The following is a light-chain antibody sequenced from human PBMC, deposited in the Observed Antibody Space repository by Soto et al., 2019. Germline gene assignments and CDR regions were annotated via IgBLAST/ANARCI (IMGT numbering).Light chain of an antibody. CDR1: QSVSSY. Sequence: EIVLTQSPATLSLSPGERATLSCRASQSVSSYLAWYQQKPGQAPRLLIYDASNRATGIPARFSGSGSGTDFTLTISSLEPDDFAVYYCQQRSNWPPSSTVGQGKRLEIK. J-gene: IGKJ5*01. V-gene: IGKV3-11*01. CDR2: DAS. CDR3: QQRSNWPPSST.